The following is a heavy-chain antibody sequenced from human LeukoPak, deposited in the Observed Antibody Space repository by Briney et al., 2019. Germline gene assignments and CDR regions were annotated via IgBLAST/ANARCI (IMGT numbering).Heavy chain of an antibody. V-gene: IGHV4-38-2*02. CDR2: MYHSGST. J-gene: IGHJ4*02. CDR1: GYSISSAYY. Sequence: TSETLSLTCSVSGYSISSAYYWGWIRQPPGKGLEWIGTMYHSGSTNYNPSLKSRVTISVDTSKNQFSLKLSCVTAADTAVYCCARGFRGDNFDYWGQGTLVTVSS. D-gene: IGHD7-27*01. CDR3: ARGFRGDNFDY.